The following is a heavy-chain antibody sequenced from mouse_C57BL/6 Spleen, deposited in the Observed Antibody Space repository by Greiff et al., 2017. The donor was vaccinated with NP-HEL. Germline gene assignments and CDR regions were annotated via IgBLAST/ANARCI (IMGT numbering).Heavy chain of an antibody. CDR1: GFTFSSYA. V-gene: IGHV5-9-1*02. Sequence: EVQRVESGEGLVKPGGSLKLSCAASGFTFSSYAMSWVRQTPEKRLEWVAYISSGGDYIYYADTVKGRFTISRDNARNTRYLQMSSLKSEDTAMYYCTREGYDSAWFAYWGQGTLVTVSA. J-gene: IGHJ3*01. CDR3: TREGYDSAWFAY. D-gene: IGHD2-2*01. CDR2: ISSGGDYI.